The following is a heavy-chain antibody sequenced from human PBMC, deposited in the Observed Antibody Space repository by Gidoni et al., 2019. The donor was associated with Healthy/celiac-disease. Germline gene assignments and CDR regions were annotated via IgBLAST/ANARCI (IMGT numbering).Heavy chain of an antibody. CDR2: ISGSGGST. J-gene: IGHJ4*02. V-gene: IGHV3-23*01. CDR3: AKDRAGEKVY. CDR1: GVTFSSYA. Sequence: EVQLLESGGGLVQPGGSLRLSCAASGVTFSSYAMSWVRQAPGKGLEWVAAISGSGGSTYYEDSVKGRFTISRDNSKNTLYLQMNSLRAEDTAVYYCAKDRAGEKVYWGQGTLVTVSS. D-gene: IGHD7-27*01.